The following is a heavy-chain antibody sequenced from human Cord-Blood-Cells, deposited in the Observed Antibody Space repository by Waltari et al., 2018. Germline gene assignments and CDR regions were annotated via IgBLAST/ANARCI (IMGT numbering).Heavy chain of an antibody. CDR3: ARTLGVCTNGVCLNLGLGAFDI. Sequence: QVQLVQSGAEVKKPGASVKVSCKASGYTFTGYYMHWVRQAPGQGLEWLGWINPNSGGTNYAQKFQGRVTMTRDTSISTAYMELSRLRSDDTAVYYCARTLGVCTNGVCLNLGLGAFDIWGQGTMVTVSS. CDR1: GYTFTGYY. CDR2: INPNSGGT. D-gene: IGHD2-8*01. J-gene: IGHJ3*02. V-gene: IGHV1-2*02.